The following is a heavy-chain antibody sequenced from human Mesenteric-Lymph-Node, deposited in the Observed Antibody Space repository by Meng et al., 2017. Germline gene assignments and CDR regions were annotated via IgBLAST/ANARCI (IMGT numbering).Heavy chain of an antibody. CDR2: INYVGSKT. J-gene: IGHJ6*02. Sequence: GESLKISCAASGFNFVNYAMSWVRQGPGKGLEWVSSINYVGSKTFYSDSVKGRFTISRDNSKDTLYLQMNSLRAEDTAVYYCARDEDAYYYYGMDVWGQGTTVTVSS. CDR1: GFNFVNYA. V-gene: IGHV3-23*01. CDR3: ARDEDAYYYYGMDV.